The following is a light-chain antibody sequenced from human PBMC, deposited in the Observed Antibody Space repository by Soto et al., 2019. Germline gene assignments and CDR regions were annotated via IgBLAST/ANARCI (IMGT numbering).Light chain of an antibody. CDR1: SSDVGSYNL. J-gene: IGLJ2*01. CDR2: EVS. V-gene: IGLV2-23*02. CDR3: CSYAGSRTHVL. Sequence: QSVLTQPASVSGSPGQSITISCIGTSSDVGSYNLVSWYQQNPGKAPKVLIYEVSERPSGVSNRFSGSKSGNTASLTISGLQAEDEAEYYCCSYAGSRTHVLFGGGTKLTVL.